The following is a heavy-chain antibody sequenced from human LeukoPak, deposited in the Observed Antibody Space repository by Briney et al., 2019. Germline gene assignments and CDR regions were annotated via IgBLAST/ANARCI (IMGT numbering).Heavy chain of an antibody. D-gene: IGHD2/OR15-2a*01. J-gene: IGHJ4*02. V-gene: IGHV3-21*01. CDR3: AAGYTTFLYYFDY. Sequence: GGSLRLSCAASGFTFSSYRMNWVRQAPGKGLEWVSSISSSGTYIYYADSMKDRLTISRDNAKNSLYLQVSSLRAEDTAVYYCAAGYTTFLYYFDYWGQGTLVTVSS. CDR1: GFTFSSYR. CDR2: ISSSGTYI.